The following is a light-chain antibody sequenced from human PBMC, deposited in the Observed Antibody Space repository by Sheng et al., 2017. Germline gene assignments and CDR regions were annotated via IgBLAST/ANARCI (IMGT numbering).Light chain of an antibody. V-gene: IGKV3-15*01. CDR2: GAS. CDR3: QQYNNWPRT. CDR1: QSVSSN. J-gene: IGKJ1*01. Sequence: EIVMTQSPATLSVSPGERATLSCRASQSVSSNLAWYQQKPGQAPRLLIYGASTRATAIPARFSGSGSGTEFTLTISSLQSEDFALYYCQQYNNWPRTFGQGT.